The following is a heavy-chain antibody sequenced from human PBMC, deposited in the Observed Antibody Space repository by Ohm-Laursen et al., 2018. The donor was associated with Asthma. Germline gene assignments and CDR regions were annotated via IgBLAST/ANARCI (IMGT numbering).Heavy chain of an antibody. J-gene: IGHJ4*02. V-gene: IGHV3-23*01. CDR2: ISGSAGST. Sequence: SLRLSCAAFGFTFSTYAMSWVRQAPGKGLEWVSAISGSAGSTYYADSVKGRFTISRDNSKNTLYLQMNSLRVEDTALYYCAKAPPTVVTLIFDSWGQGTLVTVSS. CDR1: GFTFSTYA. D-gene: IGHD4-23*01. CDR3: AKAPPTVVTLIFDS.